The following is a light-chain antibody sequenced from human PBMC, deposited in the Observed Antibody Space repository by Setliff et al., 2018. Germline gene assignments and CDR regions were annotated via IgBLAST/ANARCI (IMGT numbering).Light chain of an antibody. Sequence: QSALAQPASVSGSPGQSITISCTGTRSDVGAYKYVSWYQQHPGKAPRPIIYEVSDRPSGISHRFSGSKSGNGASLTISGLQAEDEADYYCSSYTSNSTYVFGTGTKVTVL. CDR3: SSYTSNSTYV. V-gene: IGLV2-14*01. CDR2: EVS. J-gene: IGLJ1*01. CDR1: RSDVGAYKY.